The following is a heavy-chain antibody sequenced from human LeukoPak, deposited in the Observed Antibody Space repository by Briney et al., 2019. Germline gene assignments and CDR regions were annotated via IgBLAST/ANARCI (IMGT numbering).Heavy chain of an antibody. V-gene: IGHV4-30-2*02. Sequence: SQTLSLTCAVSGGSISSGGYSWSWIRQPPGKGLEWIGYIYHSGSTYYNPSLKSRVTISVDRSKNQFSLKLSSVTAADTAVYYCASLAGDRVYFDYWGQGTLVTVSS. CDR3: ASLAGDRVYFDY. CDR2: IYHSGST. J-gene: IGHJ4*02. D-gene: IGHD6-19*01. CDR1: GGSISSGGYS.